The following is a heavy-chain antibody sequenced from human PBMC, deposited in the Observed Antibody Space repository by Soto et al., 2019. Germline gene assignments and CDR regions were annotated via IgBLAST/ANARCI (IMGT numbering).Heavy chain of an antibody. CDR3: ARDPQYSTSSQVFDY. CDR2: ISTYNGNT. V-gene: IGHV1-18*03. D-gene: IGHD6-6*01. CDR1: GYTFTSYG. J-gene: IGHJ4*02. Sequence: QVQLVQSGAEVKKPGASVKVCCKASGYTFTSYGISWVRQAPGQGLEWVGRISTYNGNTKYAQKVQGRVTMTTDTSTSTAYMELRSLGSDDMAVYYCARDPQYSTSSQVFDYWGQGTLVTVSS.